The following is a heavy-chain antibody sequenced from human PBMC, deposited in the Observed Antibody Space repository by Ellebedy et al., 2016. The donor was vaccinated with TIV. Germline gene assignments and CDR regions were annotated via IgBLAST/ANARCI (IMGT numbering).Heavy chain of an antibody. Sequence: GGSLRLSCAASGFTFSSCAMRWVRQAPGKGLEWVSGISGSGGSTNYADSVKGRLTISRDNSKNALYLQVNSLRVEDTAVYYCARYFDWLSLMHYFDYWGQGTLVTVSS. D-gene: IGHD3-9*01. J-gene: IGHJ4*02. CDR2: ISGSGGST. CDR3: ARYFDWLSLMHYFDY. CDR1: GFTFSSCA. V-gene: IGHV3-23*01.